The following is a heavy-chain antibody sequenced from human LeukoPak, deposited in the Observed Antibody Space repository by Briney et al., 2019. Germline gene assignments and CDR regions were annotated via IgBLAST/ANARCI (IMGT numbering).Heavy chain of an antibody. J-gene: IGHJ6*03. D-gene: IGHD2-2*01. V-gene: IGHV1-2*02. CDR3: ARLGRHCSSTSCYLYYYYHMDV. CDR1: GYTFTGYY. Sequence: ASVKVSCKASGYTFTGYYMHWVRQAPGQGLEWMGWINPNSGGTNYAQKFQGRVTMTRDTSISTAYMELSRLRSDDTAVYYRARLGRHCSSTSCYLYYYYHMDVWGKGTTVTVSS. CDR2: INPNSGGT.